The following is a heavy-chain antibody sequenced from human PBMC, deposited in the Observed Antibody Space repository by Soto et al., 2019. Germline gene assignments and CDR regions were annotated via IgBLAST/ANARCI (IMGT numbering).Heavy chain of an antibody. J-gene: IGHJ4*02. CDR1: GFTFSSYW. Sequence: LSLSCAASGFTFSSYWMSWVRQAPGKGLEWVANIKQDGSEKYYVDSVKGRFTISRDNAKNSLYLQMNSLRAEDTAVYYCARAGRVSSWYEGWGQGTLVTVSS. V-gene: IGHV3-7*01. CDR3: ARAGRVSSWYEG. CDR2: IKQDGSEK. D-gene: IGHD6-13*01.